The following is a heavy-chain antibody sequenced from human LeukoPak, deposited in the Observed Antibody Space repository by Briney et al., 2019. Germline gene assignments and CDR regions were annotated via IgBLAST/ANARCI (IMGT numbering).Heavy chain of an antibody. D-gene: IGHD6-6*01. V-gene: IGHV1-69*05. CDR2: IIPIFGTA. CDR3: ASGGIAARPDYYYYYMDV. CDR1: GGTFSSYA. Sequence: SVKVSCKASGGTFSSYAISWVRQAPGKGLEWMGGIIPIFGTANYAQKFQGRVTITTDESTSTAYMELSSLRSEDTAVYYCASGGIAARPDYYYYYMDVWGKGTTVTVSS. J-gene: IGHJ6*03.